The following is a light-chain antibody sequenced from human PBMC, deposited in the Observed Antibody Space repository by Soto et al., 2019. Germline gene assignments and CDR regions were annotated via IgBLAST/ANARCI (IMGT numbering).Light chain of an antibody. J-gene: IGLJ3*02. CDR3: SDDGMM. CDR2: EDN. CDR1: SSAV. Sequence: QSVLTQPASVSGSPGQSITISCTGASSAVSWFQHHPGKAPQLIIYEDNKRPSRVSNRFSGSKSGNTASLTITGLQAEDEATYCISDDGMMFGGGTKVTV. V-gene: IGLV2-23*01.